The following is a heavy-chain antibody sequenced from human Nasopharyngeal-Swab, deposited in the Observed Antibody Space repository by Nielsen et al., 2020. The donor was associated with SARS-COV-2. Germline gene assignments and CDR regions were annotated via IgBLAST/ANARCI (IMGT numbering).Heavy chain of an antibody. V-gene: IGHV6-1*01. J-gene: IGHJ6*03. D-gene: IGHD5-12*01. CDR2: TYYRSKWYN. CDR3: ARDGGGYSGYDYPLYYYYYMDV. Sequence: WIRQSPSRGLEWLGRTYYRSKWYNDYAVSVKSRITINPDTSKNQFSPQLNSVTPEDTAVYYCARDGGGYSGYDYPLYYYYYMDVWGKGTTVTVSS.